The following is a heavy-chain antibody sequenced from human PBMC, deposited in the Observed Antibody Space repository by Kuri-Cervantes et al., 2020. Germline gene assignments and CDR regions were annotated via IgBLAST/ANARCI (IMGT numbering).Heavy chain of an antibody. D-gene: IGHD3-22*01. Sequence: SETLSLTCTVSGGSISSYYWSWIRQPPGKGLEWIGYIYYSGSTNYNPSLKSRVTISVDTSKNQFSLKLSSVTAADTAVYYCAIISYYDSSGYLDWGQGTLVTVSS. J-gene: IGHJ4*02. CDR2: IYYSGST. CDR1: GGSISSYY. CDR3: AIISYYDSSGYLD. V-gene: IGHV4-59*01.